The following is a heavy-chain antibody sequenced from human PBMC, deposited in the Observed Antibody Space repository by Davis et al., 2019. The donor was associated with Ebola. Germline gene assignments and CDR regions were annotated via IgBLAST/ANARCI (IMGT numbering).Heavy chain of an antibody. Sequence: GGSLRLSCAPPGFTFSSYAMSWVRQAPGKGLEWVPALSGSGGSTYYADSVKGRFTISGDNSKNTLYLQMNSLRAADTAVYYCARGRGGYWWSIDAFDIWGQGTMVTVSS. CDR2: LSGSGGST. D-gene: IGHD2-8*02. CDR1: GFTFSSYA. V-gene: IGHV3-23*01. J-gene: IGHJ3*02. CDR3: ARGRGGYWWSIDAFDI.